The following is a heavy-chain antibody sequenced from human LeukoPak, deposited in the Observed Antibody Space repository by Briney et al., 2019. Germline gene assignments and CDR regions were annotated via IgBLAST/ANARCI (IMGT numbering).Heavy chain of an antibody. CDR1: GFTFSRYW. V-gene: IGHV3-74*01. Sequence: SGGSLRLSCAASGFTFSRYWMHWVRQAPGKGLVWVSRINSDGSSTSYADSVKGRFTISRDNAKNSLYLQMNSLRAEDTAVYYCARDILGYYYDSSGYCFDYWGQGTLVTVSS. D-gene: IGHD3-22*01. CDR3: ARDILGYYYDSSGYCFDY. J-gene: IGHJ4*02. CDR2: INSDGSST.